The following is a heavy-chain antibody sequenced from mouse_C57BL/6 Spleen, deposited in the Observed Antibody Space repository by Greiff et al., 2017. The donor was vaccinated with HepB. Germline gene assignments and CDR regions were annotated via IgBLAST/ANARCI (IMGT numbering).Heavy chain of an antibody. CDR3: ARRGDGYCDY. J-gene: IGHJ2*01. D-gene: IGHD2-3*01. V-gene: IGHV1-81*01. CDR2: IYPRSGNT. CDR1: GYTFTSYG. Sequence: LEESGAELARPGASVKLSCKASGYTFTSYGISWVKQRTGQGLEWIGEIYPRSGNTYYNEKFKGKATLTADKSSSTAYIELRSLTAEDSAVYFCARRGDGYCDYWGQGTTLTVSS.